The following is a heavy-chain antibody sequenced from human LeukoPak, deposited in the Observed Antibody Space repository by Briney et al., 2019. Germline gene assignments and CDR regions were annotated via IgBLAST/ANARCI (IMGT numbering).Heavy chain of an antibody. D-gene: IGHD3-10*01. CDR2: ISYNGGRK. CDR3: ARDGITMRILEY. Sequence: PGGSLRLSCVASGFSFSGYAIHWVRQAPGKGLEWVALISYNGGRKDYADSVKGRFTIDRDNAKNSLYLQMDSLRAEDTAVYYCARDGITMRILEYWGQGTLVTVSS. V-gene: IGHV3-30*04. CDR1: GFSFSGYA. J-gene: IGHJ4*02.